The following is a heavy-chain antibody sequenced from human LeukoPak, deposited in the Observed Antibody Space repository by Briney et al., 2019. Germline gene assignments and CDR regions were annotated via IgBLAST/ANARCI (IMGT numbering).Heavy chain of an antibody. J-gene: IGHJ5*02. Sequence: SETLSLTCAVYGGSFSGYYWSWIRQPPGKGLEWIGEINHSGSTNYNPSLKSRVTISVDTSKNQFSLKLSSVTAADTAVYYCARLTLVRGPPLSWFDPWGQGTLVTVSS. D-gene: IGHD3-10*01. CDR3: ARLTLVRGPPLSWFDP. V-gene: IGHV4-34*01. CDR1: GGSFSGYY. CDR2: INHSGST.